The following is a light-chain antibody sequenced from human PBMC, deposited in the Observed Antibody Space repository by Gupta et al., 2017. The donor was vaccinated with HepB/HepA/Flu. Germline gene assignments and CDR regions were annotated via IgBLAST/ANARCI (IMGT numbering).Light chain of an antibody. CDR2: DVS. Sequence: SALTQPSSVSGSPGQSLPISCPGTSSDVGGYNYFSWYQQHPGKARNLMIYDVSKRTAVVASRFSGSKAGNTASLTISELQAEDEADYYCSAYTSSSTYVFGNGTKVTVL. J-gene: IGLJ1*01. V-gene: IGLV2-14*01. CDR3: SAYTSSSTYV. CDR1: SSDVGGYNY.